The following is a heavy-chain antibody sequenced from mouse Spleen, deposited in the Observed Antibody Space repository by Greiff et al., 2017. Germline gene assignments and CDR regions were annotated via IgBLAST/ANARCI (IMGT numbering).Heavy chain of an antibody. J-gene: IGHJ4*01. CDR2: IDPEDGET. D-gene: IGHD2-5*01. V-gene: IGHV14-2*01. Sequence: EVQLVESGAELVKPGASVKLSCTASGFNFKDYSMHWVKQRPEQGLEWIGRIDPEDGETKYAPTFPGKATITADTSSNTAYLQLSSLTSEDTAVDYCARYSNYDMDYWGQGTSVTVSS. CDR3: ARYSNYDMDY. CDR1: GFNFKDYS.